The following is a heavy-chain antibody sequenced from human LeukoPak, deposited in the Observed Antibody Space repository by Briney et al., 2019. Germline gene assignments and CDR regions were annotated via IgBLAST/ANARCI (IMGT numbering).Heavy chain of an antibody. CDR3: ARGDRYGTTGTTFFDY. V-gene: IGHV3-64*01. CDR1: GFTFSSYA. CDR2: ISSNGGST. J-gene: IGHJ4*02. Sequence: GGSLRLSCAASGFTFSSYAMHWVRQAPGKGLEYVSAISSNGGSTYYANSVKGRFTISRDNSKNTLYLQMGSLRAEDMAVYYCARGDRYGTTGTTFFDYWGQGTLVTVSS. D-gene: IGHD1-1*01.